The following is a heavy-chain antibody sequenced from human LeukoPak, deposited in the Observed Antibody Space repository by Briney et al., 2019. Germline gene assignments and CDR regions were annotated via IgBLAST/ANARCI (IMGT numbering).Heavy chain of an antibody. CDR2: ISSSSSTI. D-gene: IGHD2-15*01. CDR3: ARDWGDCSGGSCYFDI. Sequence: GGSLRLSCAASGFVFSSNSMIWVRQAPGKGLEWVSYISSSSSTIYYADSVKGRFTISRDNARNSLYLQMNSLRADDTAVYYCARDWGDCSGGSCYFDIWGQGTMVTVSS. CDR1: GFVFSSNS. J-gene: IGHJ3*02. V-gene: IGHV3-48*04.